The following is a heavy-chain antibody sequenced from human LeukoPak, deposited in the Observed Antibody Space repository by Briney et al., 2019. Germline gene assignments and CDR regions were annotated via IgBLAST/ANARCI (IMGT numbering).Heavy chain of an antibody. CDR3: AKDLDYSRHPNYFDY. D-gene: IGHD6-13*01. Sequence: GSLRLSCVASGFNFNEYAMAWVRQAPGKRPQWVSSIVGSGDSSVYADSVKGRFTISRDNSKHTLYLQMNSLRAEDTAVYYCAKDLDYSRHPNYFDYWGQGTLVTVSS. CDR1: GFNFNEYA. V-gene: IGHV3-23*01. CDR2: IVGSGDSS. J-gene: IGHJ4*02.